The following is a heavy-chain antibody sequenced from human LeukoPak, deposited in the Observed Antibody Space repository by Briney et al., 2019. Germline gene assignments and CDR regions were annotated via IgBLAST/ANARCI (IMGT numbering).Heavy chain of an antibody. CDR3: SSLRGSSSQYFQH. J-gene: IGHJ1*01. V-gene: IGHV3-15*01. CDR2: ITSKIDGGTT. D-gene: IGHD6-13*01. Sequence: GGSLRLSCAASGFSFINAWMSWVRQAPGKGLEWVGRITSKIDGGTTDYAATVKGRFTISRDDSKDTLYLQMDSLQTEDTAVYYSSSLRGSSSQYFQHRGQGTLVTVSS. CDR1: GFSFINAW.